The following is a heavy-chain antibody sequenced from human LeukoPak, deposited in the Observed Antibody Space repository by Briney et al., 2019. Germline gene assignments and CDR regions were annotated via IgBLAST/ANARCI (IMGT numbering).Heavy chain of an antibody. CDR2: IYHSGST. J-gene: IGHJ3*02. D-gene: IGHD6-19*01. CDR1: GGSISSSNW. Sequence: SETLSLTCAVSGGSISSSNWWSWVRQPPGKGLEWIGEIYHSGSTNYNPSLKSRVTISVDTSKNQFSLKLSSVTAADTAVYYCARGIKAVVPTHAFDIWGQGTMVTVSS. V-gene: IGHV4-4*02. CDR3: ARGIKAVVPTHAFDI.